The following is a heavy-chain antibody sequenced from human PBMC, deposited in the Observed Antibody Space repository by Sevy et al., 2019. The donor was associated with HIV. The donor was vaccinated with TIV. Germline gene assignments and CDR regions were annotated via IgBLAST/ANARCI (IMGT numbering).Heavy chain of an antibody. J-gene: IGHJ6*02. Sequence: GSLRLSCAVSGFTFRNFWMSWVRRAPGKGLEWVANIRQDGSEKYYVDSVRGRFTISRDNAKNSLFLQLNSLRADDTAIYYCAKSYFGSGTSYGMDLWGRGTTVTVSS. V-gene: IGHV3-7*01. CDR2: IRQDGSEK. CDR1: GFTFRNFW. CDR3: AKSYFGSGTSYGMDL. D-gene: IGHD3-10*01.